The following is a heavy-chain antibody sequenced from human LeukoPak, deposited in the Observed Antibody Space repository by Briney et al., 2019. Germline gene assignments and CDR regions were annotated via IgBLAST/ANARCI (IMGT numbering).Heavy chain of an antibody. D-gene: IGHD1-26*01. CDR1: GYTFTSYD. Sequence: GASVKVSCKASGYTFTSYDINWVRQATGQGLEWMGWMNPNSGNTGYAQKFQGRVTITRNTSISTAYMELSSLRSEDTAVYYCARGWRVVGATTWFDPWGQGTLVTVSS. CDR3: ARGWRVVGATTWFDP. CDR2: MNPNSGNT. V-gene: IGHV1-8*03. J-gene: IGHJ5*02.